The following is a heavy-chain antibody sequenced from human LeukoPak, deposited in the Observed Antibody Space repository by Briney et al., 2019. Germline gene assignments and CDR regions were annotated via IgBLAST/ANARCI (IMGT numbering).Heavy chain of an antibody. J-gene: IGHJ3*02. Sequence: GGSLRLSCAASGFTFSSYAMSWVRQAPGKGLEWVSAISGSGGSTYYADSVKGRFTISRDNAKNSLYLQMNSLRAEDTAVYYCARGSGGDYLPSAFDIWGQGTMVTVSS. D-gene: IGHD4-17*01. CDR3: ARGSGGDYLPSAFDI. CDR2: ISGSGGST. CDR1: GFTFSSYA. V-gene: IGHV3-23*01.